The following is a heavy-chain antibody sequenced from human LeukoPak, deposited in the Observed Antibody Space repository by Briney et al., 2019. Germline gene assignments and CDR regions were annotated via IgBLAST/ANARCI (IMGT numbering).Heavy chain of an antibody. CDR2: IYYSGST. J-gene: IGHJ5*02. D-gene: IGHD1-1*01. V-gene: IGHV4-61*08. CDR1: GGSLSSGGYY. Sequence: PSQTLSLTCTVSGGSLSSGGYYWSWLRQPPGKGLEWLGYIYYSGSTNYNPSLKRRVTISVDTSKNQFSLKVSSVAATDTAVYYCARSPSGVKWNDGWFDPWGQGTLVTVSS. CDR3: ARSPSGVKWNDGWFDP.